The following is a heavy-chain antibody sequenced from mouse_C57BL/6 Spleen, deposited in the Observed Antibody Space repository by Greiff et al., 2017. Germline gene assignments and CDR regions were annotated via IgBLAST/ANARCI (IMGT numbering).Heavy chain of an antibody. D-gene: IGHD1-1*01. CDR2: INYDGSST. CDR1: GFTFSDYY. J-gene: IGHJ4*01. V-gene: IGHV5-16*01. Sequence: DVKLVESEGGLVQPGSSMKLSCTASGFTFSDYYMAWVRQVPEKGLEWVANINYDGSSTYYLDSLKSRFIISRDNAKNILYLQRSSLKSEDTATYYCARGGHGSSYEDAMDYWGQGTSVTVSS. CDR3: ARGGHGSSYEDAMDY.